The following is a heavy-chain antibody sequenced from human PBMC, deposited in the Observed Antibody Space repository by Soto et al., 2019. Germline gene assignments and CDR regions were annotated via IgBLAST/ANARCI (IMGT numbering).Heavy chain of an antibody. CDR2: INTNGGST. J-gene: IGHJ4*02. D-gene: IGHD2-15*01. CDR1: GYTFTTYY. CDR3: ARAGYCSGGTCFHGNCDY. V-gene: IGHV1-46*01. Sequence: QVQLVQSGAEVKRPGASVKVSCKASGYTFTTYYMHWVRQAPGQGLEWLGIINTNGGSTTYAQKFQGRVTMTRDTSTSTVHLELSSLRSEDTAVYYCARAGYCSGGTCFHGNCDYWGQGTLVTVSA.